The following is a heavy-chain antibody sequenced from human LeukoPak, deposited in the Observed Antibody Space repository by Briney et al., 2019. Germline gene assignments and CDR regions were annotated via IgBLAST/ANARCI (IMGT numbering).Heavy chain of an antibody. CDR1: GYTFTSYA. Sequence: SVKVSCKASGYTFTSYAMNWVRQAPGQGLEWMGGIIPISSTANYAQKFQGRVTITADKSTSTVYMELSSLRSEDTAVYYCARVEGYSYGADYYYYYMVVWGKGTTVTVSS. V-gene: IGHV1-69*06. CDR3: ARVEGYSYGADYYYYYMVV. D-gene: IGHD5-18*01. CDR2: IIPISSTA. J-gene: IGHJ6*03.